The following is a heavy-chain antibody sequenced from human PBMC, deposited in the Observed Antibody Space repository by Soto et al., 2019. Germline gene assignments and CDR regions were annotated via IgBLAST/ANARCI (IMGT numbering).Heavy chain of an antibody. V-gene: IGHV3-23*01. CDR3: AKGLGSHGRVAGPLGAFDI. J-gene: IGHJ3*02. Sequence: PGGSLRLSCAASGFTFSSYAMSWVRQAPGKGLEWVSAISGSGGSTYYADSVKGRFTISRGNSKNTLYLQMNSLRAEDTAVYYCAKGLGSHGRVAGPLGAFDIWGQGTMVTVSS. D-gene: IGHD6-19*01. CDR1: GFTFSSYA. CDR2: ISGSGGST.